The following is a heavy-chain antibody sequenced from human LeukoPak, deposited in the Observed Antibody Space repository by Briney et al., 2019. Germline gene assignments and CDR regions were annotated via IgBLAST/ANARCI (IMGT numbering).Heavy chain of an antibody. V-gene: IGHV4-59*01. CDR2: IYYSGST. D-gene: IGHD2-15*01. Sequence: SETLSLTCTVSGDSISSYCRSWIRQPPGKGLEWIGYIYYSGSTNYNPSLKSRVTISVDTSKNQFSLKLSSVTAADTAVYYCAREAWPGGYYDYWGQGTLVTVSS. CDR3: AREAWPGGYYDY. J-gene: IGHJ4*02. CDR1: GDSISSYC.